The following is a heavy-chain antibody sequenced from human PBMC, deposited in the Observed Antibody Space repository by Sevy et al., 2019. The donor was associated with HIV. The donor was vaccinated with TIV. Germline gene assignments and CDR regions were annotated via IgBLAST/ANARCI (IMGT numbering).Heavy chain of an antibody. CDR1: GFTFSNAW. CDR2: IKRKADGGTT. J-gene: IGHJ4*02. V-gene: IGHV3-15*01. CDR3: TTDSKKRRLSALLDY. Sequence: GGSLRLSCAASGFTFSNAWMSWVRQAPGKGLEWVGRIKRKADGGTTDDAAPVKGRITSSRDNSKNTLYLQMNSLKTEDTAIYYCTTDSKKRRLSALLDYWGQGTLVTVSS.